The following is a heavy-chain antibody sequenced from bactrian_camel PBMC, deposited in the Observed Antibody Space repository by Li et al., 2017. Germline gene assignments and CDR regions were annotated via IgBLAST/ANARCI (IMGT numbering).Heavy chain of an antibody. CDR2: TISSDGRT. CDR3: AADVGMMSGDCRPNY. Sequence: QLVESGGGSVQAGGSLRLSCTASGFAFDSDMGWFRLAPGNECELVSTISSDGRTYYSDSVKGRFTISQDATNTVHLQMNNLKAEDTAIYYCAADVGMMSGDCRPNYWGQGTQVTVS. CDR1: GFAFDSD. J-gene: IGHJ4*01. D-gene: IGHD7*01. V-gene: IGHV3S63*01.